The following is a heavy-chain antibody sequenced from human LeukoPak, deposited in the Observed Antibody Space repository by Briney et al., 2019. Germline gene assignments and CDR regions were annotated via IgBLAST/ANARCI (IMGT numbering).Heavy chain of an antibody. J-gene: IGHJ4*02. Sequence: MPSETLSLTCTVSGGSISSYYWSWIRQPPGKGLEWIGYICHGGSTKYNPSLKSRATISVDTSKNQFSLKMSSVTAADTAVYYCARDGYSGNDGLWGQGTLVTVSS. D-gene: IGHD5-12*01. CDR1: GGSISSYY. CDR2: ICHGGST. CDR3: ARDGYSGNDGL. V-gene: IGHV4-59*01.